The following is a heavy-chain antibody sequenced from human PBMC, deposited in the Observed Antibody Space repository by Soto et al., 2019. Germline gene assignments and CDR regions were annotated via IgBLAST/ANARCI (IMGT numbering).Heavy chain of an antibody. CDR3: ARDYSEGIQLWLRHYAFDI. Sequence: EVQLVESGGGLVQPGGSLRLSCAASGFTFSSYSMNWVRQAPGKGLEWVSYISSSSSTIYYADSVKGRFTISRDNAKNSLYLQMNNLRDKDTAVYYCARDYSEGIQLWLRHYAFDIWGQGTMVTVSS. J-gene: IGHJ3*02. V-gene: IGHV3-48*02. CDR2: ISSSSSTI. CDR1: GFTFSSYS. D-gene: IGHD5-18*01.